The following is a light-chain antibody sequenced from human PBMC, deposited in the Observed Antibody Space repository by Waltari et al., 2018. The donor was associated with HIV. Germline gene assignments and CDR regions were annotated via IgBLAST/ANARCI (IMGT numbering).Light chain of an antibody. Sequence: QSVLTQPPSVSGAPGQRVTISCTGSSSNIGAGYDVHWYQQLPGTAPKFLIYDNSNRPSGVPDRFSGSKSGTSASLAITGLQAEDEGDYYCQSYDSSLSGHVIFGGGTKLTVL. CDR1: SSNIGAGYD. CDR3: QSYDSSLSGHVI. V-gene: IGLV1-40*01. CDR2: DNS. J-gene: IGLJ2*01.